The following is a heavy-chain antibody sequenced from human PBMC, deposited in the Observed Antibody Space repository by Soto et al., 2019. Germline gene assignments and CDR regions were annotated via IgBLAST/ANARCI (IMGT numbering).Heavy chain of an antibody. J-gene: IGHJ4*02. CDR3: AKVSDYGDYEYIDY. CDR2: ISWNSGSI. CDR1: GFTFDDYA. V-gene: IGHV3-9*01. D-gene: IGHD4-17*01. Sequence: PGGSLRLSCAASGFTFDDYAMHWVRQAPGKGLEWVSGISWNSGSIGYADSVKGRFTISRDNAKNSLYLQMNSLRAEDTALYYCAKVSDYGDYEYIDYWGQGTLVTVSS.